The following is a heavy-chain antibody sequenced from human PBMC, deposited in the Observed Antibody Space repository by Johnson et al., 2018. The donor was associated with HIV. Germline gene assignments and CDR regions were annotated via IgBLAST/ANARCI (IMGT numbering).Heavy chain of an antibody. CDR1: GFTVSSNY. V-gene: IGHV3-66*01. Sequence: EVQLLESGGGVVQPGGSLRLSCAASGFTVSSNYMSWVRQAPGKGLEWVSAIGTAGDTYYPGPVKGRFTISRDNSKNTLYLQMNSLRGEDTAVYYCARILLGYCRAWGQGTMVTVSS. J-gene: IGHJ3*01. CDR3: ARILLGYCRA. CDR2: IGTAGDT. D-gene: IGHD2-15*01.